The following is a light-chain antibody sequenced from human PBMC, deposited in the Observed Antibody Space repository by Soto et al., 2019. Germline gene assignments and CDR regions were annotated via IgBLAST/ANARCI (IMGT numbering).Light chain of an antibody. V-gene: IGKV1-5*01. J-gene: IGKJ1*01. Sequence: DIQMTQSPSTLSASVGDRVTITCRASQGISSWLAWYQQKPGKAPKLLIYDASSLESGVPSRFSGSGSGTEFTLTISSLHPDDFATYYCQQYNSYPWTFGQGTKVEIK. CDR2: DAS. CDR1: QGISSW. CDR3: QQYNSYPWT.